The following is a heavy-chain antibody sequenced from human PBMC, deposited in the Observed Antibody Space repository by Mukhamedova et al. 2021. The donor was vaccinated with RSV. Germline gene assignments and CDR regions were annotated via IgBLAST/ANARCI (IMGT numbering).Heavy chain of an antibody. J-gene: IGHJ6*02. CDR3: ARGRYCSVGSCYSLYYYYGMDV. V-gene: IGHV4-34*01. CDR2: INHSGST. D-gene: IGHD2-15*01. Sequence: GKGLEWIGEINHSGSTNYNPSLKSRVTISVDTSKNQFSLKLSSVTAADTAVYYCARGRYCSVGSCYSLYYYYGMDVWGQGTTVTVS.